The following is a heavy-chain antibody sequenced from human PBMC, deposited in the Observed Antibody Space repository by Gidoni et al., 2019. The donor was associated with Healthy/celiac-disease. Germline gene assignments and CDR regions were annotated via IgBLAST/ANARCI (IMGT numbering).Heavy chain of an antibody. D-gene: IGHD3-22*01. CDR3: TTDGNDSSAGGDYYYYYGMDV. Sequence: EVQLVESGGGLVKPGGALRLACAASAFPSRKAWLSWVRQATGKGLEWVGRIKSKTDGGTTDYAAPVKGRFTISRDDSKNTLYLQMNSLKTEDTAVYYCTTDGNDSSAGGDYYYYYGMDVWGQGTTVTVSS. CDR1: AFPSRKAW. V-gene: IGHV3-15*01. CDR2: IKSKTDGGTT. J-gene: IGHJ6*02.